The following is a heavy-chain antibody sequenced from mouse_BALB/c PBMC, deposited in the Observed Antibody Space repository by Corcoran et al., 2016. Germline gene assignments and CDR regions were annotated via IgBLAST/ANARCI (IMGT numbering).Heavy chain of an antibody. CDR2: INTYTGEP. D-gene: IGHD2-4*01. V-gene: IGHV9-1*02. CDR3: ATMITTYYFYY. CDR1: GYTLTNYG. Sequence: QIQLVQSGPELKKPGETVKISCKASGYTLTNYGMNWVKQAPGKGLKWMGWINTYTGEPTYADDFKGRFAFSLETSASTAYLQINILKNEEMATDFCATMITTYYFYYWGQGTTLTVSS. J-gene: IGHJ2*01.